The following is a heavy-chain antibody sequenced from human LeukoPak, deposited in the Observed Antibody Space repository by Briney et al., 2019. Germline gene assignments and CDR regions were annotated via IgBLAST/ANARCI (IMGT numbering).Heavy chain of an antibody. CDR1: GYTFTSYA. J-gene: IGHJ6*02. V-gene: IGHV1-3*01. CDR2: INAGNGNT. Sequence: ASVKVSCKASGYTFTSYAMHWVRQAPGQRLEWMGWINAGNGNTKYSQKFQGRVTITRDTSASTAYMELSCLRSEDTAVYYCASNHIVVVVAATLYVESPYGMDVWGQGTTVTVSS. D-gene: IGHD2-15*01. CDR3: ASNHIVVVVAATLYVESPYGMDV.